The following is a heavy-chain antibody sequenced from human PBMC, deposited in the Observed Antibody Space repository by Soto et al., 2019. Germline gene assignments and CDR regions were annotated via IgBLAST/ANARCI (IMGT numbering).Heavy chain of an antibody. D-gene: IGHD4-4*01. Sequence: GGSLRLSCAASGFTFSSYSMNWVRQAPGKGLEWVSYISSSSSTIYYADSVKGRFTISRDNAKNSLYLQMNSLRAEDTAVYYCARQTTVTSIDYWGQGTLVTVSS. CDR2: ISSSSSTI. J-gene: IGHJ4*02. CDR3: ARQTTVTSIDY. CDR1: GFTFSSYS. V-gene: IGHV3-48*01.